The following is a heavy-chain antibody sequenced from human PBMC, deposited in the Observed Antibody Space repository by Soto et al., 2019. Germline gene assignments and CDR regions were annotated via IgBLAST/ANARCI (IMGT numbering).Heavy chain of an antibody. CDR3: ARDGGDYGTQDY. Sequence: EVQLVESGGGLVQPGGSLRLSCAASGFTFSSYNMHWVRQAPGKGLEWVSHIRDSSGTTYAHSVKGRFTISRDNAENSLYMQLTSLRDEDTAVYYCARDGGDYGTQDYWGQGTLVSVSS. J-gene: IGHJ4*02. CDR1: GFTFSSYN. CDR2: IRDSSGTT. V-gene: IGHV3-48*02. D-gene: IGHD3-16*01.